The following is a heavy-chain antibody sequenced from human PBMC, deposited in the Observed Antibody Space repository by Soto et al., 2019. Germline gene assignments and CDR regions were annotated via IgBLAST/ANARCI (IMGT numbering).Heavy chain of an antibody. V-gene: IGHV4-31*03. D-gene: IGHD6-19*01. CDR3: ARDQGIAVRRYYYYYMDV. Sequence: SETLSLTCTVSGGSISSGGYYWSWIRQHPGKGLEWIGYIYYSGSTYYNPSLKSRVTISVDTSKNQLSLKLSSVTAADTAVYYCARDQGIAVRRYYYYYMDVWGKGTTVTVS. CDR2: IYYSGST. J-gene: IGHJ6*03. CDR1: GGSISSGGYY.